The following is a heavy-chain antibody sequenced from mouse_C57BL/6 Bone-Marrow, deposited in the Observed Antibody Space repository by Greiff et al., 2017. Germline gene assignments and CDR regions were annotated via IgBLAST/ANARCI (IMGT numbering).Heavy chain of an antibody. CDR3: LTTGVTWFAY. V-gene: IGHV5-9-1*02. J-gene: IGHJ3*01. D-gene: IGHD1-1*01. Sequence: EVQRVESGEGLVKPGGSLKLSCAASGFTFSSYAMSWVRQTPEKRLEWVAYISSGGDYIYYADTVKGRFTISRDNARNTLYLQMSSLKSEDTAMYYCLTTGVTWFAYWGQGTLVTVSA. CDR2: ISSGGDYI. CDR1: GFTFSSYA.